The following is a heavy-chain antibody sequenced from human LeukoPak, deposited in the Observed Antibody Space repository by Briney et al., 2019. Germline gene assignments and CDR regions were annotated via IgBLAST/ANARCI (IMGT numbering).Heavy chain of an antibody. CDR1: GYTFTGYY. D-gene: IGHD6-6*01. Sequence: ASVKVSCKASGYTFTGYYMHWVRQAPGQGLEWMGWINPNSGGTNYAQKFQGRVTMARDTSISTAYMELSRLRSDDTAVYYCARERPYSSSSLDYWGQGTLVTVSS. V-gene: IGHV1-2*02. CDR2: INPNSGGT. CDR3: ARERPYSSSSLDY. J-gene: IGHJ4*02.